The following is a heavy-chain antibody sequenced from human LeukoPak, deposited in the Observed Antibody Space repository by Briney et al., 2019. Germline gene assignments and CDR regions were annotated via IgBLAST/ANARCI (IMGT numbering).Heavy chain of an antibody. CDR3: AGGGYCGRTSCYAPLLDY. J-gene: IGHJ4*02. Sequence: SETLSLTCTVCGGSISRYYGSWIRQSPGKGLEWIAYIYHGGTTNYNPSLKSRVTISVDTSKSQFSLKLNSVSAADTAVYYCAGGGYCGRTSCYAPLLDYWGQGILVTVSS. D-gene: IGHD2-2*01. V-gene: IGHV4-59*01. CDR1: GGSISRYY. CDR2: IYHGGTT.